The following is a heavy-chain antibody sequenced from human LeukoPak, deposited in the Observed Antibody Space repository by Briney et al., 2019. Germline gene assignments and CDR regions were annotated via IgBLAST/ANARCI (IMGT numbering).Heavy chain of an antibody. J-gene: IGHJ4*02. V-gene: IGHV3-15*01. CDR1: GFTFSNAW. CDR2: IKSKTDGGIT. D-gene: IGHD5-12*01. CDR3: TTDLSSGYDLTFDF. Sequence: MTGGSLRLSCAASGFTFSNAWMSWVRQAPGKGLEWVGRIKSKTDGGITDYAAPVKGRFTISRDDSKNMLYLQMNSLKTEDTAVYYCTTDLSSGYDLTFDFWGQGTLVTVSS.